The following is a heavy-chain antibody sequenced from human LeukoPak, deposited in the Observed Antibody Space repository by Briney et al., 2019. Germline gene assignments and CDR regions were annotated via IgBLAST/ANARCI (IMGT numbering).Heavy chain of an antibody. Sequence: GGSLGLSCAASGFTFSTYAMGWVRQAPGMGLEWVSAISGSGDTTYYADSVKGRFTISRDNSRDTLFLQMSSLRVEDTAVYYCVKDPGSGWYVLYWGQGTLVTVSS. CDR1: GFTFSTYA. J-gene: IGHJ4*02. CDR2: ISGSGDTT. CDR3: VKDPGSGWYVLY. V-gene: IGHV3-23*01. D-gene: IGHD6-19*01.